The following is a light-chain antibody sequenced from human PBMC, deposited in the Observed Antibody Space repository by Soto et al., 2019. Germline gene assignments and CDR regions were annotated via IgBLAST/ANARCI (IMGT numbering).Light chain of an antibody. CDR1: QSVSSNH. Sequence: EIVLTQSPGTLSLSPGERATLSCRASQSVSSNHIAWYQQKPGQAPRLLIYGASSRATGIPDRFSDSGSGTDFTLSISRLEPEDFAVYFCHHFGSSPQTFGHGTKVEIK. V-gene: IGKV3-20*01. J-gene: IGKJ1*01. CDR3: HHFGSSPQT. CDR2: GAS.